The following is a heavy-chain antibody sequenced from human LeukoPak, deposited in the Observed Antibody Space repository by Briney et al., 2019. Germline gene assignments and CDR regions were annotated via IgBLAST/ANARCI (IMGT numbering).Heavy chain of an antibody. Sequence: PGRSLRLSCAASGFTFDDYAMHWVRQAPGKGLEWVSGISWNSGSIGYADSVKGRFTISRDNAKNSLYLQMNSLRAEDTAVYYCLGSNIASIWGQGTLVTVSS. D-gene: IGHD6-13*01. CDR3: LGSNIASI. CDR1: GFTFDDYA. V-gene: IGHV3-9*01. CDR2: ISWNSGSI. J-gene: IGHJ4*02.